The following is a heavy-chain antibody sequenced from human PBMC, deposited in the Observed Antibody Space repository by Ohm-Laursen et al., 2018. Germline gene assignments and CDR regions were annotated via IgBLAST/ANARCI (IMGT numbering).Heavy chain of an antibody. D-gene: IGHD1-26*01. CDR1: GYTFTSYY. CDR3: ARDPYVGAFDI. V-gene: IGHV1-46*01. J-gene: IGHJ3*02. CDR2: INPSGGST. Sequence: AASVKVSCKASGYTFTSYYMHWVRQAPGQGLEWMGIINPSGGSTSHAQKFQGRVTMTRDTSTSTVYMELSSLRSEDTAVYYCARDPYVGAFDIWGQGTMVTVSS.